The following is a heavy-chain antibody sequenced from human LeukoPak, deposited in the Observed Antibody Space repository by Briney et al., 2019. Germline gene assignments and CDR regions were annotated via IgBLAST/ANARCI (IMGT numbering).Heavy chain of an antibody. Sequence: ASVKVSCKASEYTLTSYYLHWVRQAPGQGLEWMAIINPSGGSTSHAQKFQGRVTMTRDTSASTAYMELSSLRSEDTAVYYCAGRGTETTVVTYFDYWGQGTLVTVSS. J-gene: IGHJ4*02. CDR1: EYTLTSYY. D-gene: IGHD4-23*01. V-gene: IGHV1-46*01. CDR3: AGRGTETTVVTYFDY. CDR2: INPSGGST.